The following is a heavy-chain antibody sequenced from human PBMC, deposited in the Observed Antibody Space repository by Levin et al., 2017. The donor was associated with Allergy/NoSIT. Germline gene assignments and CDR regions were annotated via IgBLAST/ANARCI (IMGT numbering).Heavy chain of an antibody. D-gene: IGHD6-19*01. CDR2: IDPSDSYT. Sequence: GESLKISCKGSGYSFTSYWISWVRQMPGKGLEWMGRIDPSDSYTNYSPSFQGHVTISADKSISTAYLQWSSLKASDTAMYYCARGDGLSSGWSYFDYWGQGTLVTVSS. V-gene: IGHV5-10-1*01. J-gene: IGHJ4*02. CDR3: ARGDGLSSGWSYFDY. CDR1: GYSFTSYW.